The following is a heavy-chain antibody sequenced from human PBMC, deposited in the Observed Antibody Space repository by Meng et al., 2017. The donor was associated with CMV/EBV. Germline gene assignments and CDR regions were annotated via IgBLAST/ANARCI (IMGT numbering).Heavy chain of an antibody. CDR2: IIPILGIA. D-gene: IGHD1-1*01. J-gene: IGHJ5*02. V-gene: IGHV1-69*10. CDR1: GGTFSSYA. Sequence: SVKVSCKASGGTFSSYAISWVRQAPGQGLEWMGGIIPILGIANYAQKFQGRVTITADKSTSTACMELSSLRSEDTAVYYCARDRRGVQLERRGWFDPWGQGTLVTVSS. CDR3: ARDRRGVQLERRGWFDP.